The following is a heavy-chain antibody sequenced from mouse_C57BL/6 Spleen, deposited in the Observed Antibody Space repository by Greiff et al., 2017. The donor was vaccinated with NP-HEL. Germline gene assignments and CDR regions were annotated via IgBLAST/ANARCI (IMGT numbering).Heavy chain of an antibody. CDR2: ISYDGSN. CDR1: GYSITSGYY. D-gene: IGHD1-1*01. CDR3: ARDGIITTVVATPFAY. V-gene: IGHV3-6*01. Sequence: EVKLVESGPGLVKPSQSLSLTCSVTGYSITSGYYWNWIRQFPGNKLEWMGYISYDGSNNYNPSLKNRISITRDTSKNQFFLKLNSVTTEDTATYYCARDGIITTVVATPFAYWGQGTLVTVSA. J-gene: IGHJ3*01.